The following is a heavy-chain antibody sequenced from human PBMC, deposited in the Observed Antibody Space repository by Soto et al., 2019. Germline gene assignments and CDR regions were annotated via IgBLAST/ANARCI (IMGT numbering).Heavy chain of an antibody. Sequence: GGSLRLSCAACGYPFSDYYLSWIRQAPGKGLEWISYIDTSSTKIYYADSVRGRFTISRDNGKNSLFLEMNNLRVEDTAVYFCASHYDLWTGYLSPVDYWGRGTLVTVSS. V-gene: IGHV3-11*01. CDR1: GYPFSDYY. D-gene: IGHD3-3*01. CDR3: ASHYDLWTGYLSPVDY. CDR2: IDTSSTKI. J-gene: IGHJ4*02.